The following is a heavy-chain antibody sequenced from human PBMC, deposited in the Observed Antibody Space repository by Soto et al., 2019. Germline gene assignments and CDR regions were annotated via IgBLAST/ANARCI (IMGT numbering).Heavy chain of an antibody. D-gene: IGHD2-2*01. CDR2: ISAYNGNT. J-gene: IGHJ3*02. Sequence: QVQLVQSGAEVKKPGASVKVSCKASGYTFTSYGISWVRRAPGQGLEWMGWISAYNGNTNYAQKLQGRVTMTTDTSTSTAYMELRSLRSDDTAVYYCATDCSSTSCFHAFDIWGQGTMVTVSS. CDR1: GYTFTSYG. V-gene: IGHV1-18*01. CDR3: ATDCSSTSCFHAFDI.